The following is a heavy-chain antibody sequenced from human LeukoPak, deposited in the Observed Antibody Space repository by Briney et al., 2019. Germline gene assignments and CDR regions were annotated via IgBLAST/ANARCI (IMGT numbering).Heavy chain of an antibody. J-gene: IGHJ6*03. D-gene: IGHD4-11*01. CDR2: IYTSGST. Sequence: SETLSLTCTVSGGSISSYYWSWIRQPAGKGLEWIGRIYTSGSTNYNPSLKSRVTMSVDTSKNQFSLKLSSVTAADTAVYYCARGPTVTYYYYYMDVWGKGTTVTASS. V-gene: IGHV4-4*07. CDR3: ARGPTVTYYYYYMDV. CDR1: GGSISSYY.